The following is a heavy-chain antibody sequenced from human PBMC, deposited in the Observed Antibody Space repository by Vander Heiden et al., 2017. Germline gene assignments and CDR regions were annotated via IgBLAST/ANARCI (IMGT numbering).Heavy chain of an antibody. CDR2: IIPYDGDT. CDR3: AKVSPPSPCDY. V-gene: IGHV1-18*01. Sequence: QVQLVQPGAVMKKPGASVKVPCKASGYSFTRFGISWMRQAPGQRLEVMGWIIPYDGDTKYAQKFRDRVTLTTDTSTSTAYMELKSLRPDDTAVYYCAKVSPPSPCDYWGQGTLVTVSS. J-gene: IGHJ4*02. CDR1: GYSFTRFG.